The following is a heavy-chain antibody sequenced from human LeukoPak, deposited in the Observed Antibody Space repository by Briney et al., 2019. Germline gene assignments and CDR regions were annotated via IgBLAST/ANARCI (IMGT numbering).Heavy chain of an antibody. CDR1: GFAFSTYE. V-gene: IGHV3-48*03. CDR2: LSSSGSTI. D-gene: IGHD6-19*01. J-gene: IGHJ4*02. Sequence: GGSLRLSCSASGFAFSTYEMNWVRQAPGKGLEWVSYLSSSGSTIYYADSVKGRFTISRDNAKNSLYLQMNSLRAEDTAIYYCATVRQWLEAGWGWFDYWGRGTLVTVSS. CDR3: ATVRQWLEAGWGWFDY.